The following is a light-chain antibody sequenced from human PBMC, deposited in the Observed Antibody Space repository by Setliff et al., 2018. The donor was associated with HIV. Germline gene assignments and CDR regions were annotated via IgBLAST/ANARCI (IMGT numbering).Light chain of an antibody. Sequence: QSALAQPASVSGSPGQSITISCTETGSDVGGHKFVSWYQQHPGKVPKLMIYGVNNRPSGVSNRFSGSKSGNTASLTISGLQAEDEADYYCSSFTITTTPSGSVFGTGTKVTVL. CDR2: GVN. CDR3: SSFTITTTPSGSV. CDR1: GSDVGGHKF. V-gene: IGLV2-14*01. J-gene: IGLJ1*01.